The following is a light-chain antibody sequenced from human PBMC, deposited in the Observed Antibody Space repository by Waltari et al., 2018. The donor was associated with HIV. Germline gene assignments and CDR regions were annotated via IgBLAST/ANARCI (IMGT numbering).Light chain of an antibody. J-gene: IGLJ2*01. V-gene: IGLV1-40*01. CDR2: GND. CDR1: SSNIGAGYD. Sequence: QSVLTQPPSVSGAPGQRVTISCTGSSSNIGAGYDVHWYQQLPGTAPKLLIYGNDKRPSGVPDRFSGSKSGTSASLAITGLQAEDEADYYCQSYDSSLSAPVFGGGTKLTVL. CDR3: QSYDSSLSAPV.